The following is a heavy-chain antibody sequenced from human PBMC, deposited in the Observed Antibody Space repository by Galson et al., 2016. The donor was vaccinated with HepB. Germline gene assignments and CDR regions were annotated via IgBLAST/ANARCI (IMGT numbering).Heavy chain of an antibody. CDR2: IYSGGSA. J-gene: IGHJ3*02. V-gene: IGHV3-53*01. Sequence: SLRLSCAASGFTVSNNYMTWVRQAPGKGLEWVSLIYSGGSAYYADSVKGRLTISRDNSKNTLYLQMNSLKAEDTAVYYCAGFSSLDIWGQGTMVTVSS. CDR3: AGFSSLDI. CDR1: GFTVSNNY.